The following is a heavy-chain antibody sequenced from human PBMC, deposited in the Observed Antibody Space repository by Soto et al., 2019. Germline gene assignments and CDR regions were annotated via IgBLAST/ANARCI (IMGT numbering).Heavy chain of an antibody. Sequence: QVQLVQSGAEVKKPESSVKVSCKAPGGTFSTYAISWVRQAPGQGLEWMGGIIPMFGTANYAQRFQDRVTITADESTDTVYRALSSMRSEDTAVYFCASGIQLWLRRINNGYSGWGQGTLVTGSS. CDR1: GGTFSTYA. CDR3: ASGIQLWLRRINNGYSG. CDR2: IIPMFGTA. J-gene: IGHJ4*02. D-gene: IGHD5-18*01. V-gene: IGHV1-69*12.